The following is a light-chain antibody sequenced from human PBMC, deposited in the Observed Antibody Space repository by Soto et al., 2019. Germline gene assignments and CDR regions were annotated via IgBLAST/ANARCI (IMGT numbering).Light chain of an antibody. CDR3: LQYGGLPRT. CDR1: QSLNARY. Sequence: EIVLTQSPGTLSLSPGERATLSCRASQSLNARYLAWYQVKPGQAPRLLFYGASSRATGIPDRFIGSGSGTDFTLTITGLEPEDFAVYFCLQYGGLPRTFGQGTKVDIK. J-gene: IGKJ1*01. V-gene: IGKV3-20*01. CDR2: GAS.